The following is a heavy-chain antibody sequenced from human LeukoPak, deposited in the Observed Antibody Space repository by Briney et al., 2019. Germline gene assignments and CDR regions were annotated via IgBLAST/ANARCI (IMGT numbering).Heavy chain of an antibody. CDR2: IYYSGST. CDR1: GGSISSSSYY. V-gene: IGHV4-39*01. J-gene: IGHJ4*02. Sequence: SETLSLTCTVSGGSISSSSYYWGWIRQPPGKGLEWIGSIYYSGSTYYNPSLKSRVTISVDTSKNQFSLKLSSVTAADTAVYYCARVGPFYYFDYWGQGTLVTVSS. D-gene: IGHD1-26*01. CDR3: ARVGPFYYFDY.